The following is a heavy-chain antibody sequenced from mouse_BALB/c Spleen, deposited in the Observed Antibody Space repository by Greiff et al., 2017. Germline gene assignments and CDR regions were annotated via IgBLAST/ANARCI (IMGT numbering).Heavy chain of an antibody. Sequence: QVQLQQSGPELVKPGASVRISCKASGYTFTSYYIHWVKQRPGQGLEWIGWIYPGNVNTKYNEKFKGKATLTADKSSSTAYMQLSSLTSEDSAVYFCARWDYYGSGAMDYWGQGTSVTVSS. D-gene: IGHD1-1*01. CDR1: GYTFTSYY. CDR2: IYPGNVNT. V-gene: IGHV1S56*01. J-gene: IGHJ4*01. CDR3: ARWDYYGSGAMDY.